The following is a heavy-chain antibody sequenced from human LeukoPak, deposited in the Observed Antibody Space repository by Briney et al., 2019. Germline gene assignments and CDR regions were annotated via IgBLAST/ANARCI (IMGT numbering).Heavy chain of an antibody. V-gene: IGHV3-21*01. CDR1: GFTFSSYS. D-gene: IGHD3-22*01. CDR2: ISSSSSYI. J-gene: IGHJ5*02. Sequence: PGGSLRLSCAASGFTFSSYSMNWVRQAPGKGLEWVSSISSSSSYIYYAGSVKGRFTISRDNAKNSLYLQMNSLRAEDTAMYYCAREPGGDYDSSGYPRDNWFDPWGQGTLVTVSS. CDR3: AREPGGDYDSSGYPRDNWFDP.